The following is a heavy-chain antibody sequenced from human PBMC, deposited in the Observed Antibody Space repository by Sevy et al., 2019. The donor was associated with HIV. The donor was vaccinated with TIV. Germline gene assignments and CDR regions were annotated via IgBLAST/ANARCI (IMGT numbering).Heavy chain of an antibody. Sequence: GGSLRLSCAASGFTFSSYDMHWVRQAPGKGLEWVAFIRYDGSNKYYADSVKGRFTISRDNSKNTLYLQMNSLRAEDTAVYYCAKGVGIVATIYYFDYWGQGTLVTVSS. CDR2: IRYDGSNK. D-gene: IGHD5-12*01. CDR1: GFTFSSYD. CDR3: AKGVGIVATIYYFDY. J-gene: IGHJ4*02. V-gene: IGHV3-30*02.